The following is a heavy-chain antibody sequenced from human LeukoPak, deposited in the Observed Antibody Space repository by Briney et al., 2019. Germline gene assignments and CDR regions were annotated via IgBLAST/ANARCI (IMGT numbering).Heavy chain of an antibody. CDR1: GGSISSGDYY. Sequence: SETLSLTCTVSGGSISSGDYYWSWIRQPPGKGLEWIGYIYYSGSTYYNPSLKSRVTISLDTSKNQFSLRLTSVTAADTAVYYCARAIASSGSRLFDYWGQGTLVTVPS. CDR3: ARAIASSGSRLFDY. CDR2: IYYSGST. V-gene: IGHV4-30-4*01. J-gene: IGHJ4*02. D-gene: IGHD3-10*01.